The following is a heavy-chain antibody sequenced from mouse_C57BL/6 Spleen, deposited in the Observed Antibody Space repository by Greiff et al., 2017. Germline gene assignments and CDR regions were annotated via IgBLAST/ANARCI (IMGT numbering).Heavy chain of an antibody. CDR1: GYTFTDYY. CDR3: ARQFRGWGY. V-gene: IGHV1-19*01. CDR2: INPYNGGT. Sequence: VQLQQSGPVLVKPGASVKMSCKASGYTFTDYYMNWVKQSHGKSLEWIGVINPYNGGTSYNQKFKGKATLTVDKSSSTAHMEHNSLTSEDSAVYYCARQFRGWGYWGKGTALTVTS. D-gene: IGHD3-2*02. J-gene: IGHJ2*01.